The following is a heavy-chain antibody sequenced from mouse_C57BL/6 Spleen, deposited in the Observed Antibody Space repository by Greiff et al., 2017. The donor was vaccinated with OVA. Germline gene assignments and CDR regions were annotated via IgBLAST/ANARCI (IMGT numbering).Heavy chain of an antibody. J-gene: IGHJ2*01. CDR1: GYSFTGYY. V-gene: IGHV1-42*01. CDR3: ARYTHYFDY. Sequence: VQLQQSGPELVKPGASVKISCKASGYSFTGYYMNWVKQSPEKSLEWIGEINPSTGGTTYNQKFKAKATLTVDKSSSTAYMQLKSLTSEDSAVYYCARYTHYFDYWGQGTTLTVSS. CDR2: INPSTGGT.